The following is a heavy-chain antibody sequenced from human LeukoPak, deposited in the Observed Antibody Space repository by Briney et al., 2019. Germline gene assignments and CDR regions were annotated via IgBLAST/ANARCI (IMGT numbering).Heavy chain of an antibody. CDR3: ARYYGSGIYSFDY. D-gene: IGHD3-10*01. J-gene: IGHJ4*02. Sequence: SETLSLTCTVSGGSISSYYWSWIRQPPGKGLEWIGYIYYSGSPNYNPSLKSRVTISVDTSKNQFSLKLSSVTAADTAVYYCARYYGSGIYSFDYWGQGTLVTVSS. CDR2: IYYSGSP. V-gene: IGHV4-59*01. CDR1: GGSISSYY.